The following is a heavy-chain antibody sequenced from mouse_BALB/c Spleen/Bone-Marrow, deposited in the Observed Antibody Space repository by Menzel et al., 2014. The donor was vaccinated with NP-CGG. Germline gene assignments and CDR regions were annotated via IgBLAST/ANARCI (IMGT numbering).Heavy chain of an antibody. J-gene: IGHJ3*01. CDR1: GFNIKDYY. D-gene: IGHD3-2*01. CDR2: IDPENGNT. CDR3: ARWDSSGYVGFAY. V-gene: IGHV14-1*02. Sequence: EVKLVESGAELVRPGALVKLSCKAPGFNIKDYYMHWVKQRPEQGLEWIGWIDPENGNTIYDPKFQGKASITPDTSSNTAYLQLSSLTSEDTAVYYCARWDSSGYVGFAYWGQGTLVTVSA.